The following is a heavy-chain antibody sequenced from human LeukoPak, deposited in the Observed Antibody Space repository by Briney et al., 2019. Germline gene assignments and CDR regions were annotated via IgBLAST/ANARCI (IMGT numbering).Heavy chain of an antibody. V-gene: IGHV4-39*02. CDR1: GGSIGSTFYC. J-gene: IGHJ4*02. D-gene: IGHD3-22*01. Sequence: PSETLSLTCTVSGGSIGSTFYCWGWIRQPPGKGLEWIGTIYYSGSTYYNPSLKSRVTISVDTSKNQFSLKLSSVTAADTAVYYCARDIKSFHDSSGYGVGYWGQGTLVTVSS. CDR3: ARDIKSFHDSSGYGVGY. CDR2: IYYSGST.